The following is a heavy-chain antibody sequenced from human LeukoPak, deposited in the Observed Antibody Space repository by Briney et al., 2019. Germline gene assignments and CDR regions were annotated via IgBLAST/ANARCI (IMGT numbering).Heavy chain of an antibody. J-gene: IGHJ6*03. Sequence: GGSLRLSCAASGFTFSSYSMNWVRQAPGKGLEWVSSISSSSSYIYYADSVKGRFTISRGNAKNSLYLQMNSLRAEDTAVYYCARGPGVYYYYYYMDVWGEGTTVTVSS. D-gene: IGHD3-10*01. CDR2: ISSSSSYI. CDR1: GFTFSSYS. V-gene: IGHV3-21*01. CDR3: ARGPGVYYYYYYMDV.